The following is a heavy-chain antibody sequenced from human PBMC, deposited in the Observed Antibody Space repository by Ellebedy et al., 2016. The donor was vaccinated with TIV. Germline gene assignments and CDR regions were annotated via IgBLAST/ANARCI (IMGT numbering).Heavy chain of an antibody. J-gene: IGHJ6*02. Sequence: GGSLRLSCAASGFTFNSYWMSWVRQAPGEGLEWVANINQDGSRIYYVDSVKGRFTISRDNAKNSVYLRMDTLRVEDTAVYHCVRDGAYGDYSPGYYGMDAWGQGTTVTVSS. CDR3: VRDGAYGDYSPGYYGMDA. V-gene: IGHV3-7*03. D-gene: IGHD3-22*01. CDR2: INQDGSRI. CDR1: GFTFNSYW.